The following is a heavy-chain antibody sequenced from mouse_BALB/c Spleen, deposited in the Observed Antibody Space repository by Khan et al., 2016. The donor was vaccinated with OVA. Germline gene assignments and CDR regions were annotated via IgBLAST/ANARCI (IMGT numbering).Heavy chain of an antibody. J-gene: IGHJ2*01. Sequence: VQLKQSGAELVRPGALVRLSCKAAGFNIKDFYIHWVKQRPEQGLEWIGWIYPENGNTIYDPKFQGKASITADTSSNTAYLQLSSLTSEDTAVDYCTGRGYFRDFDYWGQGTTLTVSS. D-gene: IGHD2-12*01. CDR1: GFNIKDFY. CDR3: TGRGYFRDFDY. V-gene: IGHV14-1*02. CDR2: IYPENGNT.